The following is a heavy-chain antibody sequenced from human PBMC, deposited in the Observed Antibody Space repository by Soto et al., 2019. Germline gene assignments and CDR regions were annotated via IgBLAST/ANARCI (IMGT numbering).Heavy chain of an antibody. D-gene: IGHD1-26*01. J-gene: IGHJ4*02. CDR3: AKSRGAGGNFDY. V-gene: IGHV3-23*01. CDR2: VSMGGST. Sequence: GGSLRLSCAASGFTFSSYAMGWVRQGPGKGLEWVAVVSMGGSTHYADSVRGRFTISRDNSKNTLSLQMNSLTAEDTSVYFCAKSRGAGGNFDYWGQGALVTVSS. CDR1: GFTFSSYA.